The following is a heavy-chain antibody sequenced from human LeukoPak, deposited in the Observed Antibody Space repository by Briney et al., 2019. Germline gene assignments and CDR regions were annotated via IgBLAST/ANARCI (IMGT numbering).Heavy chain of an antibody. Sequence: ATVKVSCKASGYTFTSYYMHWVRQAPGQGLEWMGWINPNSGGTNYAQKFQGRVTMTRDTSISTAYMELSRLRSDDTAVYYCARGSVEHSSGWSLGDGYFWGQGTLVTVSS. J-gene: IGHJ4*02. CDR3: ARGSVEHSSGWSLGDGYF. V-gene: IGHV1-2*02. CDR1: GYTFTSYY. D-gene: IGHD6-19*01. CDR2: INPNSGGT.